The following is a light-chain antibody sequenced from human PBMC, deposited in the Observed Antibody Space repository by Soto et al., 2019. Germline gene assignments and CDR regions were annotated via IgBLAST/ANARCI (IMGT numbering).Light chain of an antibody. CDR3: SSYASSDTVL. CDR1: SSDVGGHNY. J-gene: IGLJ2*01. Sequence: QSALTQPASVSGSPGQSITISCAGTSSDVGGHNYVSWYQHLPGKAPRLMIYGVSSRPSEVSNRFSGSKSGNTASLTISGLQAEDEAVYYCSSYASSDTVLFGGGTKLTVL. CDR2: GVS. V-gene: IGLV2-14*01.